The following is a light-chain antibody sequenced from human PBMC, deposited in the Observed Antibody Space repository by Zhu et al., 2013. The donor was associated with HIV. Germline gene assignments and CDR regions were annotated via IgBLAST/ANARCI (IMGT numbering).Light chain of an antibody. CDR3: QQLNSYPPV. CDR1: QSISTW. V-gene: IGKV1-5*03. J-gene: IGKJ3*01. CDR2: KAS. Sequence: DIQMTQSPSTLSASVGDRVTIACRASQSISTWLAWYQQKPGTAPKLLIYKASTLESGVPSRFSGSGSGTEFTLTISSLQPEDFATYYCQQLNSYPPVFGPGTKVEI.